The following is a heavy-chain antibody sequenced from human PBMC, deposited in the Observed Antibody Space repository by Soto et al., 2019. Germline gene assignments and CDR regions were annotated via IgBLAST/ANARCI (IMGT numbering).Heavy chain of an antibody. CDR2: TSHDGVT. J-gene: IGHJ4*02. V-gene: IGHV4-4*02. Sequence: SETLSLTCAVSSGSIDNVYWWSWVRQSPGKGLEWIGETSHDGVTNYNPSLKSRVTISVDTSKNQFSLKLSSVTAADTAVYYCARDGYNYGSFDFWGQGTLVTVSS. CDR1: SGSIDNVYW. D-gene: IGHD5-18*01. CDR3: ARDGYNYGSFDF.